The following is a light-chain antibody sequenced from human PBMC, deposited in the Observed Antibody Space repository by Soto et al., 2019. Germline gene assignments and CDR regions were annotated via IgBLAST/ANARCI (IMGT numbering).Light chain of an antibody. V-gene: IGLV2-18*02. CDR3: SSYTPSSTYV. Sequence: QSALTQPPSVSGSPGQSVAISCTGTSSAVGNYNRVSWYQQPPGTAPRLMIYDVSNRPSGVPDRFSGSKSGNTASLTISGLQADDEADYYCSSYTPSSTYVFGTGTKVTVL. CDR1: SSAVGNYNR. CDR2: DVS. J-gene: IGLJ1*01.